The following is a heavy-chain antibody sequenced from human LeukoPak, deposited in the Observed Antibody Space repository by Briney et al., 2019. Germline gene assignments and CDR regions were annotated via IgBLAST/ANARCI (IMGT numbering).Heavy chain of an antibody. V-gene: IGHV3-48*02. Sequence: GGSLRLSCAASGFTFGSYSMNWVRQAPGKGLEWVSYISSSSTIYYADSVKGRFTISRDNAKNSLYLQMNSLRDEDTAVYYRARRGPVLDYWGQGTLVTVSS. CDR3: ARRGPVLDY. CDR1: GFTFGSYS. CDR2: ISSSSTI. D-gene: IGHD3-10*01. J-gene: IGHJ4*02.